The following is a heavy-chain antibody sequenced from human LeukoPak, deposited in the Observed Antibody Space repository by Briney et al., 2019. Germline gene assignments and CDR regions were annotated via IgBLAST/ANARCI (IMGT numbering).Heavy chain of an antibody. D-gene: IGHD5-18*01. V-gene: IGHV4-34*01. CDR3: ARGGYTYGYGY. CDR1: GGSFSDYN. Sequence: SETLSLTCAVYGGSFSDYNWSWIRQPPGKGLEWIGEINHSGSTNYNPSLKSRVTMSVDTSKNQFSLKLSSVTAADTAVYYCARGGYTYGYGYWGQGTLVTVSS. J-gene: IGHJ4*02. CDR2: INHSGST.